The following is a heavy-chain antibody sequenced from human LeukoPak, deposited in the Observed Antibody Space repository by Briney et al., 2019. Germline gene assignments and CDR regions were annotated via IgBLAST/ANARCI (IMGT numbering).Heavy chain of an antibody. V-gene: IGHV1-46*01. CDR1: TYIFTSYY. Sequence: GASVKVSCKASTYIFTSYYIHWVRQAPGQGLEWMGLINPTDDSTSYAQKFQGRVSVTRDTSTSTVYMELSSLRSEDTAVYYCARDLRGITIFGVVTDYYYYMDVWGKGTTVTVSS. CDR2: INPTDDST. D-gene: IGHD3-3*01. CDR3: ARDLRGITIFGVVTDYYYYMDV. J-gene: IGHJ6*03.